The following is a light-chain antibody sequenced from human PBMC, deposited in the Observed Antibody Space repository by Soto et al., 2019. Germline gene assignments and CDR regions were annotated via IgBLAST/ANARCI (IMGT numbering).Light chain of an antibody. CDR3: SSYTISNTLPFV. CDR2: EVT. V-gene: IGLV2-14*01. CDR1: RRDVGGYNY. J-gene: IGLJ1*01. Sequence: QAASVSGSPGQSITISCTGTRRDVGGYNYVSWYQQYPGKSPKLLIYEVTHRPSGVSNRFSGSKSGNTASLTISGLQAEDEADYYCSSYTISNTLPFVFGTGTKLTVL.